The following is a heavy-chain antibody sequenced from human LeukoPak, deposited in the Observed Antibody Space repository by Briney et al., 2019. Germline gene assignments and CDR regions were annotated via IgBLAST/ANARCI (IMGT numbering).Heavy chain of an antibody. CDR3: GRVSQWAFDY. CDR1: GFTFSNYW. Sequence: GGSLRLSCAASGFTFSNYWMSWVRQAPGKGLEWVANIKEDGSEKYYVDPVKGRFTISRDNAKNSLYLQVNSLRAEDTAVYYCGRVSQWAFDYWGQGTLVTVSS. D-gene: IGHD2-8*01. V-gene: IGHV3-7*01. CDR2: IKEDGSEK. J-gene: IGHJ4*02.